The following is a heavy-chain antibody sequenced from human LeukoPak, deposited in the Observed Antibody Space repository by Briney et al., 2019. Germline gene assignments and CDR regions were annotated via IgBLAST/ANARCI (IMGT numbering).Heavy chain of an antibody. CDR3: ARDSDYYYYYYMDV. J-gene: IGHJ6*03. Sequence: GGSLRLSCAASGFTFSSYWMSWVRQAPGKGLEWVANIKQDGSEKYYMDSVKGRFTISRDNAKNSLYLQMNSLRAEDTAVYYCARDSDYYYYYYMDVWGKGTTVTVSS. CDR2: IKQDGSEK. CDR1: GFTFSSYW. D-gene: IGHD3-10*01. V-gene: IGHV3-7*01.